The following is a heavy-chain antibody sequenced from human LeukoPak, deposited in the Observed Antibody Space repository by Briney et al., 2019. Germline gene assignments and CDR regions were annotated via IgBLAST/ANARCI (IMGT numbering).Heavy chain of an antibody. CDR1: GFSLSTSGVG. Sequence: ESGPTLVNPTQTLTLTCTFSGFSLSTSGVGVGWIRQPPGKALEWLALIYWDNNKLYSPSLKSRPTITKDTSKNQVVLTMTNMDPVDTATYSCAHYGDYRFLYYFDHWGQGTLVTVSS. CDR2: IYWDNNK. D-gene: IGHD4-17*01. J-gene: IGHJ4*02. CDR3: AHYGDYRFLYYFDH. V-gene: IGHV2-5*02.